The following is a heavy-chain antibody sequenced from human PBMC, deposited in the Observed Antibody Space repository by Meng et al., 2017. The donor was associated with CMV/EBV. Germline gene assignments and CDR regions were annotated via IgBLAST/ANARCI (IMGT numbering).Heavy chain of an antibody. CDR2: INHSGST. Sequence: SFSGYYWSWIRQPLGKGLEWIGEINHSGSTNYNPSLKSRVTISVDTSKNQFSLKLSSVTAADTAVYYCARGERNYDSSGYTTNRFDPWGQGTLVTVSS. CDR1: SFSGYY. V-gene: IGHV4-34*01. J-gene: IGHJ5*02. CDR3: ARGERNYDSSGYTTNRFDP. D-gene: IGHD3-22*01.